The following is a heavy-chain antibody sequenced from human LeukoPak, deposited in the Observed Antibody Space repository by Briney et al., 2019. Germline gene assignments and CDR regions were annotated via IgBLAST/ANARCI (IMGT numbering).Heavy chain of an antibody. CDR1: GFTFSNYW. J-gene: IGHJ6*03. CDR3: VRESRRYQLPGLDDYYYMDV. V-gene: IGHV3-7*01. D-gene: IGHD2-2*01. Sequence: GGSLRLSCAASGFTFSNYWMSWVRQAPGKGLEWVANIKQDGSEKYYVDSVKGRFTISRDIAKNSLYLQMNSLRAEDTAVYYCVRESRRYQLPGLDDYYYMDVWGKGTTVTVSS. CDR2: IKQDGSEK.